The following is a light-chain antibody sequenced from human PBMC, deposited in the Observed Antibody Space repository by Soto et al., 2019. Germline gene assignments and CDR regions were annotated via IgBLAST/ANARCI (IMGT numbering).Light chain of an antibody. CDR2: DAS. V-gene: IGKV3-11*01. Sequence: VLTQSPYTLSVSPGDIATLSFRASQSVSSYLAWYQQKPGQAPRLLIYDASNRATGIPARFSGSGSGTDFTLTISSLEPEDFAVYYCQQRSNWPPTFGQGTRLEIK. CDR3: QQRSNWPPT. CDR1: QSVSSY. J-gene: IGKJ5*01.